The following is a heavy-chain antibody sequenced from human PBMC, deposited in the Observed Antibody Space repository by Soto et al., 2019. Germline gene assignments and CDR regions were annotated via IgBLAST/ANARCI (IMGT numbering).Heavy chain of an antibody. Sequence: EAQLEESGGGLGQPGGSLILSCAASGFTFSLSWMHCVRQRPGNRAVSVARINSDGSMTNYADCVKGRFTISRDNAKKTLYLQMNSLTVADTAVYYCARDLENCGGECSSAFDIWGQGTMVTVSS. CDR3: ARDLENCGGECSSAFDI. CDR2: INSDGSMT. CDR1: GFTFSLSW. V-gene: IGHV3-74*01. D-gene: IGHD2-21*01. J-gene: IGHJ3*02.